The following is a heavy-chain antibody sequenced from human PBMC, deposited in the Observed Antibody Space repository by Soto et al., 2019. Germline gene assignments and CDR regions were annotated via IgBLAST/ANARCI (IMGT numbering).Heavy chain of an antibody. D-gene: IGHD2-21*01. J-gene: IGHJ4*02. CDR2: IYHSGST. CDR1: GGSISSGGYS. CDR3: ARGNVVPLDY. V-gene: IGHV4-30-2*01. Sequence: PSETLSFTCAVSGGSISSGGYSWSWIRQPPGKGLEWIGYIYHSGSTYYNPSLKSRVTISVDRSKNQFSLKLSSVTAADMAVYYCARGNVVPLDYWGQGALVTVSS.